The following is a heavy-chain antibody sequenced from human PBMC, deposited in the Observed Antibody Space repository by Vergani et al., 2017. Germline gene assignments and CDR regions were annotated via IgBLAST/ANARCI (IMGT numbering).Heavy chain of an antibody. Sequence: EVHLVESGGGLVQPGRSLRLSCSGSGFTLGDYAMTWVRQAPGKGLEWVAFIWSKPYGGTTEYAASVKGRFTISRDASKSIAYLQMSSLKAEDTAVYYCTTGFPGSSWSTYWGKGTLVTVSS. CDR2: IWSKPYGGTT. CDR1: GFTLGDYA. D-gene: IGHD6-13*01. CDR3: TTGFPGSSWSTY. J-gene: IGHJ4*01. V-gene: IGHV3-49*04.